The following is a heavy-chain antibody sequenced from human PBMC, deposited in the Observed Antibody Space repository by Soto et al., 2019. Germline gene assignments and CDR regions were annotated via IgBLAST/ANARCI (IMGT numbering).Heavy chain of an antibody. V-gene: IGHV3-23*01. CDR2: ISGSGGST. D-gene: IGHD2-2*02. CDR1: GFTFSSYA. Sequence: GGSLRLSCAASGFTFSSYAMSWVRQAPGKGLEWVSAISGSGGSTYYADSVKGRFTISRDNSKNTLYLQMNSLRAEDTAVYYCAKDARRFIVVVPAAILPFDYWGQGTLVTVSS. J-gene: IGHJ4*02. CDR3: AKDARRFIVVVPAAILPFDY.